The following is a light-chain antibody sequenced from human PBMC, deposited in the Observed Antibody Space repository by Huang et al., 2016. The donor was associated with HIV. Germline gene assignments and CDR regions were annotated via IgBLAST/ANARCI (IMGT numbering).Light chain of an antibody. CDR1: QSVSSH. CDR2: SAS. J-gene: IGKJ1*01. CDR3: QQYNNWPRT. V-gene: IGKV3-15*01. Sequence: EIVMSPSPATLSVSPGERATLSCRASQSVSSHVAWFQQTPGQAPRLLISSASTRATGIPPRFSGSGSGAEFTLSISSLQSEDFAVYYCQQYNNWPRTFGQGTKVDIK.